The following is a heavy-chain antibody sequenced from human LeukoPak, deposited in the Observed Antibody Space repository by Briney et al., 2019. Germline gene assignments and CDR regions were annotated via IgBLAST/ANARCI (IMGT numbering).Heavy chain of an antibody. CDR1: GGSISSSGYY. D-gene: IGHD3-3*01. CDR2: IYYSGTT. V-gene: IGHV4-39*07. Sequence: SETLSLTCTVSGGSISSSGYYWGWIRQPPGKGLEWIGSIYYSGTTCYNPSLQSRITISVDTSNNQFSLKLSSVTAADAAVYYCARGSWSGYFLDYWGQGTLVTVSS. J-gene: IGHJ4*02. CDR3: ARGSWSGYFLDY.